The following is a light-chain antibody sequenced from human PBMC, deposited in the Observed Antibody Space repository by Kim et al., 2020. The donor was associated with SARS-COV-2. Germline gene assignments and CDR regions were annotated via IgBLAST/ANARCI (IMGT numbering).Light chain of an antibody. CDR2: DAT. CDR1: QNIATN. CDR3: QHYNNWT. V-gene: IGKV3-15*01. Sequence: EIVMTQSPATLSVSPGETATLSCRASQNIATNLVWYQHKPGQAPRLLIYDATIRAIGIPGRFSGSGSGTDFTLTISSLQSEDFAVYYCQHYNNWTFGQGTKVDIK. J-gene: IGKJ1*01.